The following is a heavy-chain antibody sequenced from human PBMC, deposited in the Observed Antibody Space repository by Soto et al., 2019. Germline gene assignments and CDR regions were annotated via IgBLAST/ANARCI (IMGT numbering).Heavy chain of an antibody. CDR3: ARYYFDSRGYYAY. J-gene: IGHJ4*02. CDR2: IGNKASGEST. CDR1: GFRFGGSP. Sequence: PGGSLTLSLTVSGFRFGGSPMSLFRQAQGKVLEWVVLIGNKASGESTEYAASVKGRFTISRDDSKRIDYLQINSLKPADTAVYYSARYYFDSRGYYAYWAQGTQVTVSS. D-gene: IGHD3-22*01. V-gene: IGHV3-49*03.